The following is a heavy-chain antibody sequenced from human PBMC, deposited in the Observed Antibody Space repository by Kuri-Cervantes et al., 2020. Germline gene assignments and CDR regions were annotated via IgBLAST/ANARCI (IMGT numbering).Heavy chain of an antibody. CDR2: ISYDGSNK. J-gene: IGHJ4*02. CDR3: AKVSEQLPPDY. V-gene: IGHV3-30*18. Sequence: GGSLRLSCAASGFTFSSYGMHWVRQAPGKGLEWVAVISYDGSNKYYADSVKGRFTISRDNSKNTLYLQTNSLRAEDTAVYYCAKVSEQLPPDYWGQGTLVTVSS. CDR1: GFTFSSYG. D-gene: IGHD5-18*01.